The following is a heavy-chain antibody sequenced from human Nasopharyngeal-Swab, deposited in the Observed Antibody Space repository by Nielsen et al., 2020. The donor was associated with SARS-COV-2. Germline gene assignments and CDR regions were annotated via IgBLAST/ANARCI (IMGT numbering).Heavy chain of an antibody. CDR3: ARFRGSAFYYYYLDV. V-gene: IGHV5-51*01. CDR2: IYPDDSDT. J-gene: IGHJ6*03. D-gene: IGHD2-15*01. CDR1: GYSFTTFW. Sequence: GESLKISCKGSGYSFTTFWITWVRQMPGKGLEWMGIIYPDDSDTRYSPSFQGQVTFSVDKSTSTAYLQWSSLKASDTAMYYCARFRGSAFYYYYLDVWGKGTTVTVSS.